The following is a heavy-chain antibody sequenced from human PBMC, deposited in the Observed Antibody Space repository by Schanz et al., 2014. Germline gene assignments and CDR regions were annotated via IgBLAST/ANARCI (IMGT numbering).Heavy chain of an antibody. Sequence: EVHLLESGGGLVPPGGSLRLSCAASGFNFSDYAMCWVRQAPGKGLEWVSAISGGGGTTYYSDSVKGRFTISRDNSKSTLYLQINSLRAEDTAVYYCAKDGPGGSGSYSEDGGMDVWGQGTTVTVSS. CDR2: ISGGGGTT. CDR3: AKDGPGGSGSYSEDGGMDV. D-gene: IGHD3-10*01. CDR1: GFNFSDYA. V-gene: IGHV3-23*01. J-gene: IGHJ6*02.